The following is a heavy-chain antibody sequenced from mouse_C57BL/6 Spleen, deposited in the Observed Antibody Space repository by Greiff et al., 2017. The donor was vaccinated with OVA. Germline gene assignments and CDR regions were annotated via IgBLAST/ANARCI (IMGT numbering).Heavy chain of an antibody. J-gene: IGHJ4*01. V-gene: IGHV1-50*01. CDR2: LDPSDSCT. CDR3: ARFGGNHGYWDY. CDR1: GYTFTSYW. Sequence: QVQLQQPGAELVKPGASVKLSCKASGYTFTSYWMQWVKQRPGQGLEWIGELDPSDSCTNYNQKFKGQATLTVDTSSSTAYMQLSSLTSEDSAVYYGARFGGNHGYWDYWGQGTSVTVSS. D-gene: IGHD2-1*01.